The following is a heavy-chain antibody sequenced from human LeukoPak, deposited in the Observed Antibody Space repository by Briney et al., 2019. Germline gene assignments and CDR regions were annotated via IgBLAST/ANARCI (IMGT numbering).Heavy chain of an antibody. J-gene: IGHJ4*02. CDR1: GFTFSSYR. CDR2: ISSSSSYI. Sequence: GGSLRLSCADSGFTFSSYRMNWVRQAPGKGLEWVSSISSSSSYIYYADSVKGRFTISRHNAKNSLYLQMNSLRAEETAVYYCARDQGDAPYYYDSSGYYYDYWGQGTLVTVSS. CDR3: ARDQGDAPYYYDSSGYYYDY. D-gene: IGHD3-22*01. V-gene: IGHV3-21*01.